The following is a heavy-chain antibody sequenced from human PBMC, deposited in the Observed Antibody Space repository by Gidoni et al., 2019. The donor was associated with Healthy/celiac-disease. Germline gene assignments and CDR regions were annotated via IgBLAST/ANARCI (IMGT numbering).Heavy chain of an antibody. V-gene: IGHV4-39*01. CDR3: ARHGGDIVEVFDY. J-gene: IGHJ4*02. D-gene: IGHD2-2*01. CDR1: GGSISSSRYY. CDR2: IYYSGGT. Sequence: QLQLQESGPGLVKPSETLSLTCTVSGGSISSSRYYWGWIRQPPGKGLEWIGSIYYSGGTYYNPSLKSRVTISVDTSKNQFSLKLSSVTAADTAVYYCARHGGDIVEVFDYWGQGTLVTVSS.